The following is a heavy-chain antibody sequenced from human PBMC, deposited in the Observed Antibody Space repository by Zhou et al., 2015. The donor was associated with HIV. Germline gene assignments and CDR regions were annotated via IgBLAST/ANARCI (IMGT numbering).Heavy chain of an antibody. D-gene: IGHD6-6*01. Sequence: QVQLVQSGAEVKKPGSSVKVSCKASGGTFSSYAISWVRQAPGQGLEWMGGIIPIFGTETNYAQKFQGRVTITADKSTSTAYMELSSLRSEDTAVYYCARERGIEYSSSRGFDYWGQGTLVTVSS. CDR3: ARERGIEYSSSRGFDY. CDR1: GGTFSSYA. J-gene: IGHJ4*02. V-gene: IGHV1-69*06. CDR2: IIPIFGTET.